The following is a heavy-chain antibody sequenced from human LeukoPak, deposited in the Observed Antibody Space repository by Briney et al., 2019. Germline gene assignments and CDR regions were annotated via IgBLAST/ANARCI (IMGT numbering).Heavy chain of an antibody. V-gene: IGHV3-30*18. D-gene: IGHD6-19*01. Sequence: GGSLRLSCAASGFTFSSYGMHWVRQAPGKGLEWVAVISYDGSNEYYADSVRGRFTISRDNSKNTLYLQMNSLRAEDTAVYYCAKAILRQWLDYYYGMDVWGQGTTVTVSS. CDR2: ISYDGSNE. CDR3: AKAILRQWLDYYYGMDV. CDR1: GFTFSSYG. J-gene: IGHJ6*02.